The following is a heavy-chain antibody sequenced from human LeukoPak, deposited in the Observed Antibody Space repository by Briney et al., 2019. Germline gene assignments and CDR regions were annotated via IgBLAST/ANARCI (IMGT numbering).Heavy chain of an antibody. CDR1: GGTFSSYA. CDR3: ARGFGDILTGYSKYNWFDP. J-gene: IGHJ5*02. CDR2: IIPIFGTA. V-gene: IGHV1-69*05. Sequence: GSSVKVSCKASGGTFSSYAISWVRQAPGQGLEWMGGIIPIFGTANYAQKFQGRVTITTDESTSTAYMELSSLRSEDTAAYYCARGFGDILTGYSKYNWFDPWGQGTLVTVSS. D-gene: IGHD3-9*01.